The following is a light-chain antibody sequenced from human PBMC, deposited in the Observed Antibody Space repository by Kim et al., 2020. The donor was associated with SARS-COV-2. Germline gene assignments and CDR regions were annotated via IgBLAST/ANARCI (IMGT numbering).Light chain of an antibody. Sequence: DIQMTQSPSSLSASVGDRVTITCRASQSIRSKVNWYQQKPGKAPKLLIYAASSLQSGVPSRFSGSGSGTDFTLTISSLQPEDFATFYCQQSHSTPRTFGQGTKLEI. CDR1: QSIRSK. J-gene: IGKJ2*01. V-gene: IGKV1-39*01. CDR3: QQSHSTPRT. CDR2: AAS.